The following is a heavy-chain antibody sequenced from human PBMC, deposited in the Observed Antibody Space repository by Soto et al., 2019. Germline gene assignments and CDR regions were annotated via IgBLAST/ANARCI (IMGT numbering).Heavy chain of an antibody. Sequence: QVQLVQSGAEVKKPGASVKVSCKASGYTFTSYGISWVRQAPGQGLEWMGWISAYNGNTNYAQKLQGRVTMTTDTSTSTAYMELRSLRSDDTAVYYCARERDVLLWFGEYYYYYGLDVRGQGTTVTVSS. CDR2: ISAYNGNT. V-gene: IGHV1-18*04. CDR1: GYTFTSYG. CDR3: ARERDVLLWFGEYYYYYGLDV. J-gene: IGHJ6*02. D-gene: IGHD3-10*01.